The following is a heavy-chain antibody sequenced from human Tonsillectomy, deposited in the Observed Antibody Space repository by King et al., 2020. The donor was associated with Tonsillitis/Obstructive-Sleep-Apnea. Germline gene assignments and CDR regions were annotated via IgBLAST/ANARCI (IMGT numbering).Heavy chain of an antibody. J-gene: IGHJ4*02. D-gene: IGHD1-26*01. CDR3: ARLSGSYYFDY. V-gene: IGHV3-33*03. CDR2: IWYDGTNK. CDR1: GFIFNNFG. Sequence: VQLVESGGGVVQPGRSLRLSCAASGFIFNNFGMLWVRQTPGKGLEWVALIWYDGTNKYYADSVKGRFTISRDSSKNTLYLQMSSLSAEDTAVYYCARLSGSYYFDYWGQGTLVTVSS.